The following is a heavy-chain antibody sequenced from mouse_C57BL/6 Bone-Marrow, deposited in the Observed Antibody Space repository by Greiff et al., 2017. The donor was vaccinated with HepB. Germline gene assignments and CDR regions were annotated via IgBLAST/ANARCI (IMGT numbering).Heavy chain of an antibody. CDR2: ISYDGSN. V-gene: IGHV3-6*01. CDR3: ARPCYYYGAY. J-gene: IGHJ3*01. D-gene: IGHD1-1*01. CDR1: GYSITSGYY. Sequence: EVQLQESGPGLVKPSQSLSLTCSVTGYSITSGYYWNWIRQFPGNKLEWMGYISYDGSNNYNPSLKNRISITRDTSKNQFFLKLNSVTTEDTATYYCARPCYYYGAYWGQGTLVTVSA.